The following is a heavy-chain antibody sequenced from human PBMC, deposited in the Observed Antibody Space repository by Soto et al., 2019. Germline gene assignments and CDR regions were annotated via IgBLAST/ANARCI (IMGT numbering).Heavy chain of an antibody. D-gene: IGHD6-6*01. Sequence: SGGSLRLSCAASGFTFTDHGMHWVRQAPGEGLEWVAVVWSDGSNKYYADSVKDRFTVSRDNSKNTLFLQMDNLRVEDTAVYYCARDFAARQPPPWFDPRGQGTLVTVSS. V-gene: IGHV3-33*01. CDR2: VWSDGSNK. CDR1: GFTFTDHG. CDR3: ARDFAARQPPPWFDP. J-gene: IGHJ5*02.